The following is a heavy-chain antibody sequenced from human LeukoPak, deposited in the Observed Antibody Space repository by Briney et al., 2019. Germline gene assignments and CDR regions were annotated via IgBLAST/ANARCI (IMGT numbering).Heavy chain of an antibody. D-gene: IGHD2-15*01. J-gene: IGHJ4*02. CDR2: MSSSGSTI. Sequence: GGSLRLSCAASGFTFSDYYMSWIRQAPGKGLEWVSYMSSSGSTIYYADSVKGRFTISRDNAKNSLYLQMNSLRAEDTALYYCAKDHDSGGFDYWGQGTLVTVSS. CDR3: AKDHDSGGFDY. V-gene: IGHV3-11*01. CDR1: GFTFSDYY.